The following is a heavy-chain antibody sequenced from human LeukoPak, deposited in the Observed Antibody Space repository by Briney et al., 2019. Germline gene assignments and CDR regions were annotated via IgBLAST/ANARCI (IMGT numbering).Heavy chain of an antibody. V-gene: IGHV3-73*01. Sequence: QSGGSLRLSCVAFGFTFSGSAMHWVRQTSGKGLEWVGHIRSKSYSYATGYAASVTGRFTISRDDSRNTAYLQMDSLKTEDTAVYYCTPGGVDFWGQGTLVTVSS. J-gene: IGHJ4*02. CDR3: TPGGVDF. CDR2: IRSKSYSYAT. CDR1: GFTFSGSA.